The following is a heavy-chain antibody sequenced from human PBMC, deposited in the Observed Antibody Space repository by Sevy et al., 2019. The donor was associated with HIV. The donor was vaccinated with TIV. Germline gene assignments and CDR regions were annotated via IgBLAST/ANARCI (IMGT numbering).Heavy chain of an antibody. CDR1: GDTFSTYG. J-gene: IGHJ3*02. CDR3: AGEGGVATTGDHDAFDI. D-gene: IGHD7-27*01. Sequence: ASVKVSCKASGDTFSTYGLSWVRQAPGQGLEWMGGIIPIFGTPNYARKFQGRVTITADESAGTAYMELSSLRSEDTALSYCAGEGGVATTGDHDAFDIWGHGTLVTVSS. V-gene: IGHV1-69*13. CDR2: IIPIFGTP.